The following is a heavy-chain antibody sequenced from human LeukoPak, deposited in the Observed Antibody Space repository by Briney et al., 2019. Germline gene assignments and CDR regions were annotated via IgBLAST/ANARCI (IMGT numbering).Heavy chain of an antibody. D-gene: IGHD6-13*01. CDR3: ARRAAAGLRNYYYYYYMDV. CDR2: ISAYNGNT. Sequence: ASVKVSCKASGYSFTSYGISWVRQAPGQGLEWMGWISAYNGNTNYAQKLQGRVTMTTDTSTSTAYMELRSLRSDDTAVYYCARRAAAGLRNYYYYYYMDVWGKGTTVTVSS. CDR1: GYSFTSYG. J-gene: IGHJ6*03. V-gene: IGHV1-18*01.